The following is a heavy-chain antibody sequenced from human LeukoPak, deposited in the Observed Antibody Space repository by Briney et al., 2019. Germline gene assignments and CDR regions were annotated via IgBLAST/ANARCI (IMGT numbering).Heavy chain of an antibody. V-gene: IGHV3-23*01. CDR3: AKGSDASGRVYFDY. D-gene: IGHD3-10*01. CDR2: ISSSGGST. CDR1: GLTSSNDA. Sequence: GGSLRLSCAASGLTSSNDALSWVRQAPGKGLEWVSGISSSGGSTYYADSVKGRFTVSRDNSKSTLSLQMNSLIAEDTAVFYCAKGSDASGRVYFDYWGQGALATVSS. J-gene: IGHJ4*02.